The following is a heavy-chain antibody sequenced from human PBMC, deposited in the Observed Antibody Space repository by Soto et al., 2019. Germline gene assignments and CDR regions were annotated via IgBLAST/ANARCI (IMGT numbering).Heavy chain of an antibody. CDR3: ATYRLGTGYRLDY. J-gene: IGHJ4*02. Sequence: QVRLQESGPGLLRPSGTLSLTCTVSGASITSDNLWSWVCQPQGKELESIGEIYHTGSTNYNPSLKSRVATSMDKSTNLIPVGLTSVIAADTGLYDCATYRLGTGYRLDYWGQGSMVTVSS. D-gene: IGHD3-9*01. CDR2: IYHTGST. CDR1: GASITSDNL. V-gene: IGHV4-4*02.